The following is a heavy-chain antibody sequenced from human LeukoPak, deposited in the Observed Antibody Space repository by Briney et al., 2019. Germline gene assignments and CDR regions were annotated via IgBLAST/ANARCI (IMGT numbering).Heavy chain of an antibody. CDR3: ARDGGAEDY. Sequence: GGPLLICCVASGFTYTSYSMYWLHLARGRLLEMGSSLCSSSSNINYADSVKGRFTISIDNAKNPLYLQMTTLRAEDTAVYYCARDGGAEDYWGQGTLVTVSS. J-gene: IGHJ4*02. CDR1: GFTYTSYS. CDR2: LCSSSSNI. D-gene: IGHD3-16*01. V-gene: IGHV3-21*04.